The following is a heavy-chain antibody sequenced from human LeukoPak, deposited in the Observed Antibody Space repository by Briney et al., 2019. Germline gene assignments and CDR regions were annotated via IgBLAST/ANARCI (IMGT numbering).Heavy chain of an antibody. D-gene: IGHD1-26*01. CDR3: AKVPLGSGSYFPYYYMDV. CDR1: GFTISSYA. J-gene: IGHJ6*03. V-gene: IGHV3-23*01. Sequence: PGGSLRLSCAASGFTISSYAMSWVRQAPGKGLEWVSGISGSDGSTYYADSVKGRFTFSRHNSRNTLYLQMNSLRAEDTAVYYCAKVPLGSGSYFPYYYMDVWGKGTTVTVSS. CDR2: ISGSDGST.